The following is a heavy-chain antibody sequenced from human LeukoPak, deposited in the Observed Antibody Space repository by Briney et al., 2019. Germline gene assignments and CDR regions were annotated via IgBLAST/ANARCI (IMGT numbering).Heavy chain of an antibody. V-gene: IGHV3-30*03. CDR3: ARLDPSVTADY. D-gene: IGHD2-21*02. CDR1: GFTFSSYG. Sequence: GGSLRLSCAASGFTFSSYGMHWVRQAPGKGLEWVAVISYDGSEKYYADSVKGRFTISRDNSRNTLYLQMNSLRAEDTAVYYCARLDPSVTADYWGQGTLVTVSS. J-gene: IGHJ4*02. CDR2: ISYDGSEK.